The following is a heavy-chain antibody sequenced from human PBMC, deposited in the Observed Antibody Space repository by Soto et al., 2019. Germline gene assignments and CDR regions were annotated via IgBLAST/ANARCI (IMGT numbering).Heavy chain of an antibody. CDR3: ARAVLGWLGPRPVWFGS. CDR2: TYYRSKWYN. V-gene: IGHV6-1*01. CDR1: GDSVSSNSAA. D-gene: IGHD3-3*01. J-gene: IGHJ5*01. Sequence: PSQTLSLTCAISGDSVSSNSAAWNWIRQSPSRGLEWLGRTYYRSKWYNDFAVSVKSRITINQGTSKNQFSQQLNSVTPEDTAVSYGARAVLGWLGPRPVWFGSWGQGTRVTVSS.